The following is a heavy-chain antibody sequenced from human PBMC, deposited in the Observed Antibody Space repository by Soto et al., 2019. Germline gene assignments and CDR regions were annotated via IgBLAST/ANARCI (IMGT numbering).Heavy chain of an antibody. J-gene: IGHJ4*02. CDR1: GFTFSSYA. CDR3: AKDAPPYYYGSGSQDFDY. CDR2: ISGSGGST. D-gene: IGHD3-10*01. Sequence: GGSLRLSCAASGFTFSSYAMSWVRQAPGKGLEWVSAISGSGGSTYYADSMKGRFTISRDNSKNTLYLQMNSLRAEDTAVYYCAKDAPPYYYGSGSQDFDYWGQGTLVTVSS. V-gene: IGHV3-23*01.